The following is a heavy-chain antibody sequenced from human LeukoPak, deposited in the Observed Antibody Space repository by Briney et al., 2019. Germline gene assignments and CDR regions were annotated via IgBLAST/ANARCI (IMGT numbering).Heavy chain of an antibody. V-gene: IGHV3-53*01. D-gene: IGHD3-3*01. CDR2: IYSGGTT. J-gene: IGHJ4*02. CDR1: GFTVSSNY. Sequence: QPGGSLRLSCAASGFTVSSNYMSWVRQAPGKGLEWVSVIYSGGTTYYADSVKGRFTISRDNSKNTLYFQMYSLRAEDTAVYYCAKVLWSGHNYFDYWGQGTLVTVSS. CDR3: AKVLWSGHNYFDY.